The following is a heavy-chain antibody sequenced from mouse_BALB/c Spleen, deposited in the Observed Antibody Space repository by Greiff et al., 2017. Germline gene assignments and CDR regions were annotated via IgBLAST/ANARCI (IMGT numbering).Heavy chain of an antibody. V-gene: IGHV2-2*02. CDR2: IWSGGST. CDR3: ARGNYDYDVYAMDD. J-gene: IGHJ4*01. D-gene: IGHD2-4*01. CDR1: GFSLTSYG. Sequence: QVQLQQSGPGLVQPSQSLSITCTVSGFSLTSYGVHWVRQSPGKGLEWLGVIWSGGSTDYNAAFISRLSISKDNSKSQVFFKMNSLQANDTAIYYCARGNYDYDVYAMDDWGQGTSVTVSS.